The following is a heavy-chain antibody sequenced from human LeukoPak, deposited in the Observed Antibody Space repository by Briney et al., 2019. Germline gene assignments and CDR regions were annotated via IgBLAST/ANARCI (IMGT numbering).Heavy chain of an antibody. CDR1: GGSFSGYY. CDR2: INHRGST. CDR3: ARFPNHGDYVVGMDV. V-gene: IGHV4-34*01. D-gene: IGHD4-17*01. Sequence: SEPLSLTCAVYGGSFSGYYGSWLRQPPGKGLEWIGEINHRGSTNYNPSLKSRVTISVDTSKNQFSLKLSSVTAADTAVYYCARFPNHGDYVVGMDVWGQGTTVTVSS. J-gene: IGHJ6*02.